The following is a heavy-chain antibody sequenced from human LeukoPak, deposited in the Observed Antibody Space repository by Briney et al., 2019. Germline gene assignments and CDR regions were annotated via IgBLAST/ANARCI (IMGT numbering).Heavy chain of an antibody. CDR2: ISAYNDNT. Sequence: ASVKVSCKASGYTFTSYGISWVRQAPGQGLEWMGWISAYNDNTNYAQKFQGRVTMTTDTSTNTAYMELRSLRSDDTAVYYCARKADYYDSSGYYYPDYYGMDVWGQGTTVTVSS. J-gene: IGHJ6*02. V-gene: IGHV1-18*01. CDR3: ARKADYYDSSGYYYPDYYGMDV. CDR1: GYTFTSYG. D-gene: IGHD3-22*01.